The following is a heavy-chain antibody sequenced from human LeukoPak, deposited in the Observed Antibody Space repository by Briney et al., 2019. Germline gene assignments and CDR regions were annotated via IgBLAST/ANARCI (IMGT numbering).Heavy chain of an antibody. CDR3: TRSGFYVAYSVYYYYFDP. V-gene: IGHV3-49*04. CDR1: GFTFGDYA. J-gene: IGHJ5*02. D-gene: IGHD3-22*01. CDR2: IRSKGYGGTT. Sequence: GGSLRLSCTASGFTFGDYAMSWVREAPGKGLEWVVFIRSKGYGGTTEYAASVRGRFIISRDDSKSIAYLQMNSLKSEDTAVYYCTRSGFYVAYSVYYYYFDPWGQGTLVTVSS.